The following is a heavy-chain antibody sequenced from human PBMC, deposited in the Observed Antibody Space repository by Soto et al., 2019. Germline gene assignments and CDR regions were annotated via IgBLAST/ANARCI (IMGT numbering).Heavy chain of an antibody. CDR2: INPSDGGT. CDR1: GYTFTSYY. CDR3: TREGNGTPFDP. Sequence: QVQLVQSGTEVKKPGASVKVSCKASGYTFTSYYIHWVRQAPGQGLEWMGIINPSDGGTRYAQKLQGRVTMTRDTSPSTIYMEVTSLKSEDTAVYYCTREGNGTPFDPWGQGTLVIVSS. V-gene: IGHV1-46*01. J-gene: IGHJ5*02. D-gene: IGHD2-8*01.